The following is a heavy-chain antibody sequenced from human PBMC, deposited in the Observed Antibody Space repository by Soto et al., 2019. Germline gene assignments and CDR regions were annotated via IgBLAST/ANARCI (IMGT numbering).Heavy chain of an antibody. Sequence: SETLSLTCTVSGGSISSYYWSWIRQPPGKGLEWIGYIYYSGSTNYNPSLKSRVTISVDTSKNQFSLKLSSVTAADTAVYYCARSAYSGYDGDFGFEAFDIWGQGTMVTVSS. CDR3: ARSAYSGYDGDFGFEAFDI. V-gene: IGHV4-59*01. CDR1: GGSISSYY. D-gene: IGHD5-12*01. J-gene: IGHJ3*02. CDR2: IYYSGST.